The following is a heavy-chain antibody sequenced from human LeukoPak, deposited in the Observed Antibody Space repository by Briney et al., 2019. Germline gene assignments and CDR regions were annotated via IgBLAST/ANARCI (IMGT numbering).Heavy chain of an antibody. CDR2: IYYSGST. D-gene: IGHD5-12*01. CDR3: ARDSVPIVATAYGMDV. Sequence: PSETLSLTCAVSGGSISSGGYSWSWIRQPPGKGLEWIGSIYYSGSTYYNPSLKSRVTISVDTSKNQFSLKLSSVTAADTAVYYCARDSVPIVATAYGMDVWGQGTTVTVSS. V-gene: IGHV4-39*07. CDR1: GGSISSGGYS. J-gene: IGHJ6*02.